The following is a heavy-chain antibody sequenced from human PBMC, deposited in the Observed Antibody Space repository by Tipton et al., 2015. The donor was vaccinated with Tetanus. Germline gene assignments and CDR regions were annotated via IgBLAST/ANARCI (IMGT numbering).Heavy chain of an antibody. CDR3: AGGRGLGPLEYFEP. D-gene: IGHD3/OR15-3a*01. V-gene: IGHV1-18*01. CDR1: GYTFTHYG. J-gene: IGHJ5*02. Sequence: QLVQSGAEVKKPGASVKVSCKASGYTFTHYGVNWSRQATGQGLEWMGCISTFNENVNYAEKFQGRLTMTTARSTATVYMDLRSLRSGDTAVYYCAGGRGLGPLEYFEPWGQGTLVTVSS. CDR2: ISTFNENV.